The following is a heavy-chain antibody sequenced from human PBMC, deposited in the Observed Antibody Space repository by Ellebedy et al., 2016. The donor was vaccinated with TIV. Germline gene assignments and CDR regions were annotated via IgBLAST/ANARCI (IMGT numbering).Heavy chain of an antibody. V-gene: IGHV4-34*01. CDR2: INHSGST. CDR1: GGSFSGYY. CDR3: ARGGCSGGSCYSADAFDI. D-gene: IGHD2-15*01. J-gene: IGHJ3*02. Sequence: SQTLSLTCXVYGGSFSGYYWSWIRQPPGKGLEWIGEINHSGSTNYNPSLKSRVTISVDTSKNQFSLKLSSVTAADTAVYYCARGGCSGGSCYSADAFDIWGQGTMVTVSS.